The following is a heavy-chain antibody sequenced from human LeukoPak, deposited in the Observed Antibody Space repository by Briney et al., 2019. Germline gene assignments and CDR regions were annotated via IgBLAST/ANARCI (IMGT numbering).Heavy chain of an antibody. CDR2: ISAYNGNT. D-gene: IGHD6-13*01. Sequence: GASVKVSCKASGYTFTSYGISWVRQAPGQGLEWMGWISAYNGNTNYAQKLQGRVTMTTDTSTSTAYMELRSLRSDDTAVYYCARVPSRTAGRRKQAGGPDYYYYYGMDVWGQGTTVTVSS. CDR3: ARVPSRTAGRRKQAGGPDYYYYYGMDV. CDR1: GYTFTSYG. J-gene: IGHJ6*02. V-gene: IGHV1-18*01.